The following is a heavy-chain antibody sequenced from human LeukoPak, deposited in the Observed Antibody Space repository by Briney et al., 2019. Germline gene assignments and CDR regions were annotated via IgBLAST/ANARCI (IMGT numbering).Heavy chain of an antibody. J-gene: IGHJ4*02. Sequence: ASVKVSCKASGGTFSSYATSWVRQAPGQGLEWMGGIIPIFGTANYAQKFQGRVTITADESTSTAYMELSSLRSEDTAVYYCARDPSYVDTAMVRDYWGQGTLVTVSS. D-gene: IGHD5-18*01. CDR1: GGTFSSYA. CDR2: IIPIFGTA. V-gene: IGHV1-69*13. CDR3: ARDPSYVDTAMVRDY.